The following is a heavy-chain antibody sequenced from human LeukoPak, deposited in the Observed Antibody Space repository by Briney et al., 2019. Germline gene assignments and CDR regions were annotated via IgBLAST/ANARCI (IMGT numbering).Heavy chain of an antibody. CDR1: GFSLKTYN. CDR3: TRDQFFDYDNDDAFDV. D-gene: IGHD3-22*01. CDR2: MTSSRYI. Sequence: PGGSLRLSCAASGFSLKTYNMNWVRQAPGKGLEWVSSMTSSRYIYYADSVKGRFTIFRDDANNLVFLQMHSLRAEDTAIYYCTRDQFFDYDNDDAFDVWGQGTKVIVSS. J-gene: IGHJ3*01. V-gene: IGHV3-21*04.